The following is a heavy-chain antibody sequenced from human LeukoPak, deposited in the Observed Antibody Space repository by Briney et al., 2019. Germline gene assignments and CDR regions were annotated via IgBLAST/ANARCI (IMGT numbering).Heavy chain of an antibody. J-gene: IGHJ1*01. Sequence: GGSLRLSCAASGFIFSSYNMNWVRQAPGKGLEWVANIKQGGSEKYYVDSVKGRFTISRDNAKNSLYLQMNSLRADDTAVYYCATYSILNAREFRYWGQGTLVTVTS. CDR1: GFIFSSYN. CDR2: IKQGGSEK. D-gene: IGHD4-11*01. V-gene: IGHV3-7*01. CDR3: ATYSILNAREFRY.